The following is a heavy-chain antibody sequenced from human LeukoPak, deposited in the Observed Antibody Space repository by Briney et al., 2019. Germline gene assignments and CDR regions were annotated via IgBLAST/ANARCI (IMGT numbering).Heavy chain of an antibody. J-gene: IGHJ5*02. CDR3: ATATHFFGVVIHNWFAP. Sequence: SVRVSCKVSGYTLTQLSMHWVRQAPGKGLGWMGGFDADDGETIYAQKFQGRVTMTEDTSTDTAYMELSSLRSEDTAVYYCATATHFFGVVIHNWFAPWGQGTLVTVSS. D-gene: IGHD3-3*01. CDR1: GYTLTQLS. CDR2: FDADDGET. V-gene: IGHV1-24*01.